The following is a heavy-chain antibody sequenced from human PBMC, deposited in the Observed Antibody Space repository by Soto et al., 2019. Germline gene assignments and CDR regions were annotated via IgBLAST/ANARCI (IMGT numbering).Heavy chain of an antibody. Sequence: QVQLVQSGSESMQPGASVKVSCKGSGYNFNSHSINWLRQAPGQGLEWMGWINPNTGNPTYAQGFTGRFVFSVDTSVSTGYLQIFSLKADDSAVYYCARDRASGSFDYWGQGTLVTVSS. D-gene: IGHD1-26*01. V-gene: IGHV7-4-1*01. CDR3: ARDRASGSFDY. CDR2: INPNTGNP. CDR1: GYNFNSHS. J-gene: IGHJ4*02.